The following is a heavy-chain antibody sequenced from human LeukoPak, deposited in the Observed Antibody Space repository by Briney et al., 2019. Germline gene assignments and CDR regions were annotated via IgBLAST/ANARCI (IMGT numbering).Heavy chain of an antibody. CDR1: GFIDINNS. CDR2: IYSDGST. D-gene: IGHD1-26*01. CDR3: TRCIVGVGRASLDY. Sequence: GGSLRLSSAASGFIDINNSRTWGRQAPGKGLEWISVIYSDGSTYYADSVKGRFSISRDNSKNTLYLQMNSLRGEDTAVYYCTRCIVGVGRASLDYWAQGTLVTVSS. V-gene: IGHV3-53*01. J-gene: IGHJ4*02.